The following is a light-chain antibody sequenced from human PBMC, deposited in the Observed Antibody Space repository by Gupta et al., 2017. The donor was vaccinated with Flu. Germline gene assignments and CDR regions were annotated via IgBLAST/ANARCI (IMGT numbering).Light chain of an antibody. CDR3: QQYNSYSQT. J-gene: IGKJ1*01. CDR1: QSISSW. CDR2: KAS. V-gene: IGKV1-5*03. Sequence: PHTLSASVGDRVTITGRASQSISSWLAWYQQKPGKAPKLLIYKASSLESGVPSRFSGSGSGTEFTLTISSLQPDDFATYYCQQYNSYSQTFGQGTKVEIK.